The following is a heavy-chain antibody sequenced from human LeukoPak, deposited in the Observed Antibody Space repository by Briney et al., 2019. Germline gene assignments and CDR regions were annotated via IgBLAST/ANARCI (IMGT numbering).Heavy chain of an antibody. Sequence: SETLSLTYAVYGGSFSGYYWSWIRQPPGKGLEWIGEINHSGSTNYNPSLKSRVTISVDTSKNQFSLKLSSVTAADTAVYYCARRGSGSYYKRGAGFDPWGQGTLVTVSS. J-gene: IGHJ5*02. CDR3: ARRGSGSYYKRGAGFDP. CDR2: INHSGST. D-gene: IGHD3-10*01. V-gene: IGHV4-34*01. CDR1: GGSFSGYY.